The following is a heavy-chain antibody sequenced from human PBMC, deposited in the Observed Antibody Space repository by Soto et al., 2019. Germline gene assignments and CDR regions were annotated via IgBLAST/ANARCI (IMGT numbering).Heavy chain of an antibody. V-gene: IGHV1-8*01. D-gene: IGHD6-19*01. Sequence: GASVKVSCKASGYTFTSYDINWVRQATGQGLEWMGWMNPNSGNTGYAQKFQGRVTMTRNTSISTAYMELSSLRSEDTAVYYCARGGYSSGWYVSPYYYYGMDVWGQGTTVTVSS. J-gene: IGHJ6*02. CDR1: GYTFTSYD. CDR3: ARGGYSSGWYVSPYYYYGMDV. CDR2: MNPNSGNT.